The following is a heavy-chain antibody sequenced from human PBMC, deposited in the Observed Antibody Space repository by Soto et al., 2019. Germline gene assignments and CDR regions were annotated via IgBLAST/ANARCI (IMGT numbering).Heavy chain of an antibody. CDR2: ISSSSTTI. V-gene: IGHV3-48*01. J-gene: IGHJ6*02. CDR3: ARDLRYYYGSGRLYYYYYYGMDV. D-gene: IGHD3-10*01. CDR1: RFTFSSYG. Sequence: PGGSLRLSCAASRFTFSSYGMNWVRQAPGKGLEWVSYISSSSTTIYYAESVKGRFTISRDNAKNSLYLQMNSLRAEDTAVYYCARDLRYYYGSGRLYYYYYYGMDVWGQGTTVTVSS.